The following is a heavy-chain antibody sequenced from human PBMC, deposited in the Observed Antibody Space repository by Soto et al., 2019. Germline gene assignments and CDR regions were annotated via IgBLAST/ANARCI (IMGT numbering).Heavy chain of an antibody. CDR3: ARKKQYGDYYDN. J-gene: IGHJ4*02. V-gene: IGHV4-59*12. CDR2: IYYSGST. Sequence: SETLSLTCTVSGGSISSYYWSWIRQPPGKGLEWIGYIYYSGSTNYNPSLKSRVTISVDTSKNQFSLKLSSVTAADTAVYYCARKKQYGDYYDNWGQGTLVTVSS. CDR1: GGSISSYY. D-gene: IGHD4-17*01.